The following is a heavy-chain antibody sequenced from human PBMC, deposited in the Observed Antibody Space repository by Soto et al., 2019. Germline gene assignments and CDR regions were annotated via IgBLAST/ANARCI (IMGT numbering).Heavy chain of an antibody. J-gene: IGHJ6*02. CDR2: IRNERDGGAL. CDR3: TREFYYGMDV. CDR1: GFTFSDFY. Sequence: EVQLAESGGGLVKPGGSLRLSCAASGFTFSDFYANWVRQAPGKGLEWVAQIRNERDGGALNYAAPVKGRFTISRDDSENTLYLQMNSLKTEDTAIYYCTREFYYGMDVWGQGTTVTVSS. V-gene: IGHV3-15*07.